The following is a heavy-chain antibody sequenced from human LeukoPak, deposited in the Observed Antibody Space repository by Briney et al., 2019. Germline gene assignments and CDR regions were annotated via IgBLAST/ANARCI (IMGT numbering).Heavy chain of an antibody. D-gene: IGHD5-12*01. J-gene: IGHJ4*02. CDR3: ARDRKDSGYDN. V-gene: IGHV4-4*07. CDR1: GGSISSCH. CDR2: IYTSGST. Sequence: SETLSLTCTVSGGSISSCHWSWIRQPAGKGLEWIGRIYTSGSTNYNPSLKSRVTMSVDTSKNQFSLKLSSVTAADTAVYYCARDRKDSGYDNWGQGTLVTVSS.